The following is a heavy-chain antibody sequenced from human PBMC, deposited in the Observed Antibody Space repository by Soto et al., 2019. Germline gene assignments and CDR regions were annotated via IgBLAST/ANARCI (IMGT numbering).Heavy chain of an antibody. J-gene: IGHJ6*02. D-gene: IGHD2-2*02. CDR1: GFTFSTYS. Sequence: PGGSLRLSCVGSGFTFSTYSINWVRQAPGKGLEWISSISSRSDIYYADSVKGRFTISRDNAKNSVSLQMNSLRAEDTAVYYCAREYTAWPLAYGLDVWGQGTTVTVSS. CDR2: ISSRSDI. V-gene: IGHV3-21*01. CDR3: AREYTAWPLAYGLDV.